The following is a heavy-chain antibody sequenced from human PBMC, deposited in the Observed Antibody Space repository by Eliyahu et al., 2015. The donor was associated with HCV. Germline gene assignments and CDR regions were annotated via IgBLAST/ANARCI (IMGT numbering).Heavy chain of an antibody. CDR2: IKEDGSEK. Sequence: EVRLVESGGGLVQPGGSXRLXCVVSGFSFXXYWMGWVRQAPGKGXEWVANIKEDGSEKYYMDSVKGRFTISRDNVENSLYLQMNSLGAEDTAVYYCATTSSGPDYWGQGTLVTVSS. V-gene: IGHV3-7*03. CDR3: ATTSSGPDY. CDR1: GFSFXXYW. J-gene: IGHJ4*02. D-gene: IGHD3-3*01.